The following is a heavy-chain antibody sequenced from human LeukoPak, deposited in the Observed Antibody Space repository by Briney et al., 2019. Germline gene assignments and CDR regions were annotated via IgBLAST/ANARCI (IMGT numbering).Heavy chain of an antibody. J-gene: IGHJ3*02. CDR1: GYTFTSYD. Sequence: ASVKVSCKASGYTFTSYDINWVRQATGQGLEWMGWINPNTGGTNYAQKFQGRVTMTRDTSISTAYMELSRLRSDDSAVYFCARERGSCTSANCYTSDAFDIWGQGTMVTVSS. CDR3: ARERGSCTSANCYTSDAFDI. CDR2: INPNTGGT. V-gene: IGHV1-2*02. D-gene: IGHD2-2*02.